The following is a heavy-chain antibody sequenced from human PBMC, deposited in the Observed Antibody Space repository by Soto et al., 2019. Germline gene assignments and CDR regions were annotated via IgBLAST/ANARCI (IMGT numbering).Heavy chain of an antibody. Sequence: GESLKISCKGSGYSFTSYCISWVRQMPGKGLEWMGRIDPSDSYTNYSPSFQGHVTISADKSISTAYLQWSSLKASDTAMYYCARHPSDITMVRGVTAFDYWGQGTLVTVSS. CDR1: GYSFTSYC. V-gene: IGHV5-10-1*01. D-gene: IGHD3-10*01. CDR2: IDPSDSYT. CDR3: ARHPSDITMVRGVTAFDY. J-gene: IGHJ4*02.